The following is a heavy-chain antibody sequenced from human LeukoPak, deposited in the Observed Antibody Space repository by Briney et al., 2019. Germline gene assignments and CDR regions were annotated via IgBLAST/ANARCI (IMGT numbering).Heavy chain of an antibody. CDR2: ISSSSSTI. V-gene: IGHV3-48*01. D-gene: IGHD3-3*01. Sequence: GGSLRLSCAASGFTFSSYSMNWVRQAPGKGLEWVSYISSSSSTIYYADSVKGRFTISRDNAKNSLYLQMNSLRAEDTAVYYCARGLRFLEWLYHRSIEEYYFDYWGQGTLVTVSS. CDR3: ARGLRFLEWLYHRSIEEYYFDY. J-gene: IGHJ4*02. CDR1: GFTFSSYS.